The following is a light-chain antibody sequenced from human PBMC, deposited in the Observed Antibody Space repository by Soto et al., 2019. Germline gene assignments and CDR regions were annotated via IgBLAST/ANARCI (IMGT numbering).Light chain of an antibody. CDR1: SSDVGAYNY. J-gene: IGLJ1*01. CDR3: SSKRTTASLV. V-gene: IGLV2-14*01. CDR2: EVS. Sequence: QSALTQPASVSGSPGQTITISCTGTSSDVGAYNYVSWYQQHPGKAPKHMIYEVSNRPSGVSDRFSGSKSGNTASLTISGLQAADEADYYCSSKRTTASLVFGTGTKVTVL.